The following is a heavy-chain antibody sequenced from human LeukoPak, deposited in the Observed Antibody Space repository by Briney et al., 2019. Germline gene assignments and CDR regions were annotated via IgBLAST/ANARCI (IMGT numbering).Heavy chain of an antibody. CDR1: GFTFSSYA. V-gene: IGHV3-23*01. CDR3: AKGPFPDKLGYCSGGSCYSNWFDP. CDR2: IGGSDGNT. Sequence: GGSLRLSCAASGFTFSSYAMSWVRQAPGNGLEWVSAIGGSDGNTYYADAVKGRFTISRDNSKNTLYLQMNSLRAEDTAVYYCAKGPFPDKLGYCSGGSCYSNWFDPWGQGTLVTVSS. D-gene: IGHD2-15*01. J-gene: IGHJ5*02.